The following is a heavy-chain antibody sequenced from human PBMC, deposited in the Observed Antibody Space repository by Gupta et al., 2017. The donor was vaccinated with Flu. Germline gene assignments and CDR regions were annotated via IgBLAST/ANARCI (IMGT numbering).Heavy chain of an antibody. CDR3: TRNGRARSSWYVNPPDS. CDR1: GYSFTSYW. Sequence: EVQLVQSGAEVKKPGESLKISCQGSGYSFTSYWVGWVRQMPGKGLEWMGIIYPGDSHTIYSPSFQGQVTISADKSISTAYLQWSSLKASDTAMYYCTRNGRARSSWYVNPPDSWGQGTLVTVSS. J-gene: IGHJ5*01. CDR2: IYPGDSHT. V-gene: IGHV5-51*01. D-gene: IGHD6-13*01.